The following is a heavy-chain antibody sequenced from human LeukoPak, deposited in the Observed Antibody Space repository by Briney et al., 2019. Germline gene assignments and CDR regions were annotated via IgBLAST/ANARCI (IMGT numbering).Heavy chain of an antibody. CDR2: TYYSGST. CDR3: ARDTNDAFDI. J-gene: IGHJ3*02. CDR1: GGSISSYY. D-gene: IGHD1-1*01. Sequence: SETLSLTCTVSGGSISSYYWSWIRQPPGKGLEWIGYTYYSGSTNYNPSLKSRVTISVDTSKNQFSLKLSSVTAADTAVYYCARDTNDAFDIWGQGTMVTVSS. V-gene: IGHV4-59*01.